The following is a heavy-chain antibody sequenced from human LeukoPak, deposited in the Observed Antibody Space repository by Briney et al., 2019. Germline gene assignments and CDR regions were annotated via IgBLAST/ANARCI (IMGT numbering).Heavy chain of an antibody. CDR2: IYYSGST. V-gene: IGHV4-59*01. CDR3: ARYDSSGYLPDY. Sequence: SETLSLTCTVSGGSTSSYYWSWIRQPPGKELEWIGYIYYSGSTNYNPSLKSRVTISVDTSKNQISLTLSSVTAADTAVYYCARYDSSGYLPDYWGQGTLVTVSS. CDR1: GGSTSSYY. D-gene: IGHD3-22*01. J-gene: IGHJ4*02.